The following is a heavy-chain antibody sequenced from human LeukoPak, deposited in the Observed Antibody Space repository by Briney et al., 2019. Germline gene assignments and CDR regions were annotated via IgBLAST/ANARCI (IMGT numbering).Heavy chain of an antibody. Sequence: QPEGSLRLSCVSSGLDVSGTYMSWIRQAPGKGLEWVSTAFVGGDTYYADSVEGRFTLSKDISTNTMYLQMDGLRPEDTAVYFCARDQLDHWGQGALVSVSP. CDR3: ARDQLDH. V-gene: IGHV3-53*01. CDR2: AFVGGDT. J-gene: IGHJ5*02. CDR1: GLDVSGTY.